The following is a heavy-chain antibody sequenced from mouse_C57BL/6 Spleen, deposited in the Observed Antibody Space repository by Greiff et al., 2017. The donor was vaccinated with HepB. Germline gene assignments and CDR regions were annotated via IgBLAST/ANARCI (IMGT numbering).Heavy chain of an antibody. Sequence: QVQLQQPGAELVRPGSSVKLSCKASGYTFTSYWMDWVKQRPGQGLEWIGNIYPSDSETHYNQKFKDKATLTVDKSSSTAYMQRSSLTSEDSAVYYCGRWGDYDGGAYWGQGTLVTVSA. CDR2: IYPSDSET. J-gene: IGHJ3*01. D-gene: IGHD2-4*01. V-gene: IGHV1-61*01. CDR1: GYTFTSYW. CDR3: GRWGDYDGGAY.